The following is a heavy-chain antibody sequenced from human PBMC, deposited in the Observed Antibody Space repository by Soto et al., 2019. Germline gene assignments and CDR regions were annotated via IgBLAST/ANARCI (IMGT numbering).Heavy chain of an antibody. CDR3: ARSGAFYGSGSYLDY. CDR2: ISAYNGNT. J-gene: IGHJ4*02. CDR1: GYTFTSYG. D-gene: IGHD3-10*01. Sequence: VSVKVSCKASGYTFTSYGISWVRQAPGQGLEWMGWISAYNGNTNYAQKLQGRVTMTTDTSTSTAYMELRSLRSDDTAVYYCARSGAFYGSGSYLDYWGQETLVTVSS. V-gene: IGHV1-18*01.